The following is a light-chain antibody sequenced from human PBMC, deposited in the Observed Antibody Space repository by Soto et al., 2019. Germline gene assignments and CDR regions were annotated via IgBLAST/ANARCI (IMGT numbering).Light chain of an antibody. CDR1: QSVSRY. CDR3: QQRTNWLWT. V-gene: IGKV3-11*01. Sequence: EIVLTQSPATLSLSPGERATLSCRASQSVSRYLAWYQQRPGQAPRLLIYDASTRAPGIPARFSGSGSETDFTLTISSLEPEDFAVYDCQQRTNWLWTFGQGTKVE. CDR2: DAS. J-gene: IGKJ1*01.